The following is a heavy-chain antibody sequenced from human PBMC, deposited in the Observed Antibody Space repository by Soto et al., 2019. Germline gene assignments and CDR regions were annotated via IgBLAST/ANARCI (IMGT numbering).Heavy chain of an antibody. CDR3: ARDWEFGY. J-gene: IGHJ4*02. D-gene: IGHD1-26*01. V-gene: IGHV1-46*01. Sequence: AAVKVSCKASGYTFSTYYMHWVRQAPGQGREWMGVINPSGDSTTYAQKFQGRVTMTRDTSTSTLFMELSSLRSEDTAVYFCARDWEFGYWGQGTLVTVSS. CDR2: INPSGDST. CDR1: GYTFSTYY.